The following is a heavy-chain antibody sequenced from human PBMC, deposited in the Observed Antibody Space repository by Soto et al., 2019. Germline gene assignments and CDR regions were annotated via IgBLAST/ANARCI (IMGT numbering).Heavy chain of an antibody. CDR2: ISSTGSTM. CDR3: ARETSLHY. V-gene: IGHV3-48*02. D-gene: IGHD6-6*01. Sequence: EVQLVESGGGLVQPGGSLRLSCAASGVTFTSYSMNWVRQPPGKGLEWVSYISSTGSTMYYADSVKGRFTMSRDNAKNSVYLQMNSLRDEDTAVYYCARETSLHYWGQGTLVTV. CDR1: GVTFTSYS. J-gene: IGHJ4*02.